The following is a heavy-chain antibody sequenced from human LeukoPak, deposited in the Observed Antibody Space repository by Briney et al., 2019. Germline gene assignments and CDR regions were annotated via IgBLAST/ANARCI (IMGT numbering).Heavy chain of an antibody. CDR3: ARGGWSPPLY. J-gene: IGHJ4*02. D-gene: IGHD3-3*01. Sequence: SETLSLTCAVPGYSISSGYYWGRIRQPPGKGLEWIGSIYHSGSTYYNPSLKSRVTISVDTSKNQFSLKLSSVTAADTAVYYCARGGWSPPLYWGQGTLVTVSS. V-gene: IGHV4-38-2*01. CDR2: IYHSGST. CDR1: GYSISSGYY.